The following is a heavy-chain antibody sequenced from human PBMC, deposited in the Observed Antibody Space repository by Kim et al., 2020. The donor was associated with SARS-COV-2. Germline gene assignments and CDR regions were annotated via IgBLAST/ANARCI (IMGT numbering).Heavy chain of an antibody. CDR3: ARDSGGFFDY. CDR1: GFTFSDYY. J-gene: IGHJ4*02. Sequence: GGSLRLSCAASGFTFSDYYMTWIRQAPGKGLEWVSYISTTSHVIQYADSVKGRFTISRDNAKNSLYLQMTSLRAEDTAVYYCARDSGGFFDYWGQCTLVT. V-gene: IGHV3-11*04. CDR2: ISTTSHVI. D-gene: IGHD3-10*01.